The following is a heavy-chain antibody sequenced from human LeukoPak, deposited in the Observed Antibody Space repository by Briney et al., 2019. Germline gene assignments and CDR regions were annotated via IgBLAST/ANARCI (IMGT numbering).Heavy chain of an antibody. J-gene: IGHJ5*02. CDR3: ARQSGWFDP. CDR2: INPNSGGT. CDR1: GYTFTGYY. V-gene: IGHV1-2*02. Sequence: ASVKVSCKASGYTFTGYYMHWVRQAPGQGLEWMGWINPNSGGTNYAQKFQGRVTMIRDTSISTAYLQWSSLKASDTAMYYCARQSGWFDPWGQGTLVTVSS.